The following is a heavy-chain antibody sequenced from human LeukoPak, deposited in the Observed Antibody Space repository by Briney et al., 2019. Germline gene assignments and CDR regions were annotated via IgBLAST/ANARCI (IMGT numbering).Heavy chain of an antibody. CDR3: ARGQTGRGIVAHSYYYGMDV. CDR1: GGSFSGYY. V-gene: IGHV4-34*01. CDR2: INHSGST. D-gene: IGHD2-15*01. J-gene: IGHJ6*02. Sequence: SETLSLTCAVYGGSFSGYYWSWIRQPPGKGLEWIGEINHSGSTNYNPSLKSRVTISVDTSKNQFSLKLSSATAADTAVYYCARGQTGRGIVAHSYYYGMDVWGQGTTVTVSS.